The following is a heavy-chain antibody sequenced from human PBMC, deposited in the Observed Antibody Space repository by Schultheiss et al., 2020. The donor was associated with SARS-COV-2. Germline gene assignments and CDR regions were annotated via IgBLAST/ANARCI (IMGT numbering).Heavy chain of an antibody. CDR3: ARRKIPIYYYYGMDV. CDR2: IYYSGST. J-gene: IGHJ6*02. Sequence: SETLSLTCTVSGGSISSGGYYWSWIRQPPGKGLEWIGYIYYSGSTNYNPSLKSRVTISVDTSKNQFSLKLSSVTAADTAVYYCARRKIPIYYYYGMDVWGQGTTVTVSS. CDR1: GGSISSGGYY. V-gene: IGHV4-61*08.